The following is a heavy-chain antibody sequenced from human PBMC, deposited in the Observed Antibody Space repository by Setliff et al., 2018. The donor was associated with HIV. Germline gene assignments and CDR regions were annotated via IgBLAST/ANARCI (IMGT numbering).Heavy chain of an antibody. CDR2: VNPNSGGT. D-gene: IGHD4-17*01. V-gene: IGHV1-2*02. CDR3: ARTTTVTTEV. J-gene: IGHJ4*02. Sequence: EASVKVSCKASAYTFTDYYIHWVRQAPGQGLEWMGWVNPNSGGTNYAQKFQGRVTMTTDTSVSTAYMEVSSLTSDDTAVYYCARTTTVTTEVWGQGTLVTVSS. CDR1: AYTFTDYY.